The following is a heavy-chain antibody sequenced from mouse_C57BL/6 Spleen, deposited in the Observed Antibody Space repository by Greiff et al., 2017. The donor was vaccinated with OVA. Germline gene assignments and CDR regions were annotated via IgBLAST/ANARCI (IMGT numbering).Heavy chain of an antibody. CDR3: ARSGVLDY. D-gene: IGHD3-1*01. CDR1: GYTFTDYY. V-gene: IGHV1-26*01. Sequence: EVKLQQSGPELVKPGASVKISCKASGYTFTDYYMNWVKQSHGKSLEWIGDINPNNGGTSYNQKFKGKATLTVDKSSSTAYMELRSLTSEDSAVYYCARSGVLDYWGQGTSVTVSS. CDR2: INPNNGGT. J-gene: IGHJ4*01.